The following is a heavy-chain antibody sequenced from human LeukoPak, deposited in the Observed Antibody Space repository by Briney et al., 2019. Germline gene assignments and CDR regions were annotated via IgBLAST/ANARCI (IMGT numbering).Heavy chain of an antibody. J-gene: IGHJ4*02. CDR1: GGSISSGDYY. CDR2: IYTSGST. D-gene: IGHD3-22*01. V-gene: IGHV4-61*02. Sequence: SETLSLTCTVSGGSISSGDYYWSWIRQPAGKGLEWIGRIYTSGSTNYNPSLKSRVTMSVDTSKNQFSLKLSSVTAADTAVYYCARGGHYYDSSVYYLGYWGQGTLVTVSS. CDR3: ARGGHYYDSSVYYLGY.